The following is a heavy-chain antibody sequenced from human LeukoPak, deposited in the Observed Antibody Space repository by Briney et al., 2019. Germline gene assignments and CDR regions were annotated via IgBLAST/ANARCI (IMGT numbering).Heavy chain of an antibody. CDR3: ARARGYYYDSSGYRY. V-gene: IGHV4-34*01. D-gene: IGHD3-22*01. CDR2: INHSGST. J-gene: IGHJ4*02. Sequence: PSETLSLTCAVYGGSFSGYYWSWIRQPPGKGLEWIGEINHSGSTNYNPSLKSRVTISVDTSKNQFSLKLSSATAADTAVYYCARARGYYYDSSGYRYWGQGTLVTVSS. CDR1: GGSFSGYY.